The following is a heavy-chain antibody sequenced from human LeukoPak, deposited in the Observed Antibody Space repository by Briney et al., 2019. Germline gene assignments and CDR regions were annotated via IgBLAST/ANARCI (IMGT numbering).Heavy chain of an antibody. CDR3: AKGDQLLRCFDWLLSDY. J-gene: IGHJ4*02. Sequence: ASVKVSCKASGYTFTGYYMHWVRQAPGQGLEWMGWINPNSGGTNYAQKFQGRVTMTRDTSISTAYMELSRLRSDDTAVYYCAKGDQLLRCFDWLLSDYWGRGTLVTVSS. CDR2: INPNSGGT. D-gene: IGHD3-9*01. CDR1: GYTFTGYY. V-gene: IGHV1-2*02.